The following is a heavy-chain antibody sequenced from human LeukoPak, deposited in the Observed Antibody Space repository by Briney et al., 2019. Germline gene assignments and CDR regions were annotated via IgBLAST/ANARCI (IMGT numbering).Heavy chain of an antibody. CDR1: GGSFSDYY. CDR2: INHSGST. J-gene: IGHJ2*01. Sequence: PSETLSLTCAVYGGSFSDYYWSWIRQPPGKGLEWIGEINHSGSTNYNPSLKSRVTISVDTSKNQFSLKLSSVTAADTAVYYCARYVVVAAVYRYFDLWGRGTLVTVSS. V-gene: IGHV4-34*01. CDR3: ARYVVVAAVYRYFDL. D-gene: IGHD2-15*01.